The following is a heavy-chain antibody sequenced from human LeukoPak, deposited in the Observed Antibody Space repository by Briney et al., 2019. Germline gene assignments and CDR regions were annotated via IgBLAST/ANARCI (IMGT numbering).Heavy chain of an antibody. CDR1: GGSISSSNW. Sequence: SETLSLTCAVSGGSISSSNWWSWVRQPPGKGLEWIGEIYHSGSTNYNPSLKSRVTISVDTSKNQFSLKLSSVTAADTAVYYCARVQSRFGELAYWGQGTLVTVSS. CDR2: IYHSGST. J-gene: IGHJ4*02. D-gene: IGHD3-10*01. V-gene: IGHV4-4*02. CDR3: ARVQSRFGELAY.